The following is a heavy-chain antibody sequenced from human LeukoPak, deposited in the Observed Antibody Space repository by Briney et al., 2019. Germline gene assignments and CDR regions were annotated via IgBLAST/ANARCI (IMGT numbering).Heavy chain of an antibody. CDR2: ISGSGGST. CDR1: GFTFSSYA. D-gene: IGHD3-16*02. Sequence: GGSLRLSCAAFGFTFSSYAMSWVRQAPGKGLEWVSAISGSGGSTYYADSVKGRFTISRDNSKNTLYLQMNSLRAEDTAVYYCAKHETDLYDYVWGSYRYGQSLFDYWGQGTLVTVSS. V-gene: IGHV3-23*01. J-gene: IGHJ4*02. CDR3: AKHETDLYDYVWGSYRYGQSLFDY.